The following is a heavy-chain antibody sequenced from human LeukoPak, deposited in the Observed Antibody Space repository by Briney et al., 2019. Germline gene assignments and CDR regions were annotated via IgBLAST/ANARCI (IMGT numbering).Heavy chain of an antibody. CDR3: ATAPPYGDFHYYYNMDV. J-gene: IGHJ6*02. Sequence: SATLTLTCTVSGGSISSSTYYWDWIRQPPGKGLELIGSISYSGSNYSNPSLKSRVTTSVDTSKNQFSLKLRAVTAADTAVYDCATAPPYGDFHYYYNMDVWGQGTTVTVSS. V-gene: IGHV4-39*01. CDR1: GGSISSSTYY. CDR2: ISYSGSN. D-gene: IGHD4-17*01.